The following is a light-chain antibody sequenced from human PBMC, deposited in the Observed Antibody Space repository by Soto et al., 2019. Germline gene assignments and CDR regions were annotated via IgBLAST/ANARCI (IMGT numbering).Light chain of an antibody. Sequence: DIQMTQSPSSVSASVGDRVTITCRTSQVISSWLAWYQQKPVKAPKLLIYAASILQSGVPSRFSGSGSGTDFTLTISSLQPEDFATYYCQPANSFPLTFGGGTKVDIK. J-gene: IGKJ4*01. CDR2: AAS. CDR3: QPANSFPLT. CDR1: QVISSW. V-gene: IGKV1-12*01.